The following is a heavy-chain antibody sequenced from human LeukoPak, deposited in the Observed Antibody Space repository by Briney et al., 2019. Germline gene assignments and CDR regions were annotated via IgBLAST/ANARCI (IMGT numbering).Heavy chain of an antibody. D-gene: IGHD3-16*02. CDR2: INHSGST. J-gene: IGHJ4*02. CDR1: GGSFSGYY. V-gene: IGHV4-34*01. CDR3: ARGRYLPLYFDY. Sequence: SETLSLTCAVYGGSFSGYYWSWIRQPPGKGLEWIGEINHSGSTNYNPSLKSRVTISVDTSKNQFSLKLSSVTAADTAVYYCARGRYLPLYFDYWGQGTLVTVPS.